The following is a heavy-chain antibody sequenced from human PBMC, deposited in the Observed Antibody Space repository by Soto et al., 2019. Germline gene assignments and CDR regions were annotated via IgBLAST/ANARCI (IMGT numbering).Heavy chain of an antibody. V-gene: IGHV4-59*01. CDR1: GGSISSYY. CDR3: ARDENRATNWFDP. J-gene: IGHJ5*02. Sequence: QVQLQESGPGLVKPSETLSLTCTVSGGSISSYYWSWIRQPPGKGLEWIGYIYYSGSTNYNPSLKSRVTISVDTSKNQFSLKLSSVTAADTAVYYCARDENRATNWFDPWGQGTLVTVSS. CDR2: IYYSGST.